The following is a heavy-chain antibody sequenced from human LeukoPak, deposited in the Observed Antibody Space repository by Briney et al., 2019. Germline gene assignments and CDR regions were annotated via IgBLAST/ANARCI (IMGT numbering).Heavy chain of an antibody. D-gene: IGHD2-2*01. CDR1: GFTFSDYY. CDR3: AKDRSPYCSSTSCRTSGWFDP. CDR2: ISSSSSTI. Sequence: GGSLRLSCAASGFTFSDYYMSWIRQVPGKGLEWVSYISSSSSTIYYADSVKGRFTISRDNAKNSLYLQMNSLRAEDTALYYCAKDRSPYCSSTSCRTSGWFDPWGQGTLVTVSS. J-gene: IGHJ5*02. V-gene: IGHV3-11*01.